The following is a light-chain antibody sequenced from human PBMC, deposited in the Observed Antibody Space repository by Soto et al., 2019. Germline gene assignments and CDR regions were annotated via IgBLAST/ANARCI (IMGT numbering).Light chain of an antibody. V-gene: IGLV2-14*01. Sequence: QLVLTQPASVSGSPGQSITISCTGTSSDVGGYNYVSWYQQHPGKAPKLMIYEVSNRPSGVSNRFSGSKSGNTASLTISGLQAEDEADYYCSSYTSSIPYVFGTGTQLTVL. CDR1: SSDVGGYNY. CDR3: SSYTSSIPYV. J-gene: IGLJ1*01. CDR2: EVS.